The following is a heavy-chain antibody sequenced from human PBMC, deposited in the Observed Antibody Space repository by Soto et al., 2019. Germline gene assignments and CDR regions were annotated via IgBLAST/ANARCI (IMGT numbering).Heavy chain of an antibody. CDR3: VKRSGPVAGTLYFQH. J-gene: IGHJ1*01. V-gene: IGHV3-23*01. Sequence: GGSLRLSCAASGFTFSSYAMSWVRQAPGKGLEWVSAISGSGGSTYYADSVKGRFTISRDNSKNTLYLQMNSLRAEDTAVYYCVKRSGPVAGTLYFQHWGQGTLVTVSS. CDR1: GFTFSSYA. D-gene: IGHD6-19*01. CDR2: ISGSGGST.